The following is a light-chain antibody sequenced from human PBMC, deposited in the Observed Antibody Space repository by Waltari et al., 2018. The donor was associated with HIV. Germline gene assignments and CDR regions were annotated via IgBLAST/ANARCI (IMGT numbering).Light chain of an antibody. V-gene: IGLV1-40*01. CDR3: QSYDKSLSGLWV. J-gene: IGLJ3*02. CDR2: GDT. Sequence: SVLTQPPSVSGTPGQEISIPCSGTNSNIGAGSDVHWYRQSQVPAPKPVLYGDTLRPSGVPDRFSGSRSGNSVSLDITGLRAEDEGDYHCQSYDKSLSGLWVFGGGTKLTVL. CDR1: NSNIGAGSD.